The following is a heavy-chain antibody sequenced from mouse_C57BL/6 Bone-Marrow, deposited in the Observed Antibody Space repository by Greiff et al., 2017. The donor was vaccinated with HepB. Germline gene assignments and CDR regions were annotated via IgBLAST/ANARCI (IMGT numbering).Heavy chain of an antibody. CDR2: ISYDGSN. V-gene: IGHV3-6*01. Sequence: EVQLQESGPGLVKPSQSLSLTCSVTGYSITSGYYWNWIRQFPGNKLEWMGYISYDGSNNYNPSLKNRISITRDTSKNQFFLKLNSVTTEDTATYYCARFSYYYGSSHWYFDVWGTGTMVTVSS. CDR1: GYSITSGYY. CDR3: ARFSYYYGSSHWYFDV. D-gene: IGHD1-1*01. J-gene: IGHJ1*03.